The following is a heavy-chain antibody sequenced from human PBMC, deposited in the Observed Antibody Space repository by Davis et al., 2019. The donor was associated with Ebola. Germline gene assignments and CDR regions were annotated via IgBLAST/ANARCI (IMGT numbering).Heavy chain of an antibody. CDR2: TYYRSKWYN. V-gene: IGHV6-1*01. CDR1: GDSVSSNSAA. CDR3: ARVPDNWNPNNWFDP. D-gene: IGHD1-20*01. J-gene: IGHJ5*02. Sequence: MPSETLSLTCALSGDSVSSNSAAWNWIRQSPSRGLEWLGRTYYRSKWYNDYAVSVKSRITINPDTSKNQFSLQLNSVTPEDTAVYYCARVPDNWNPNNWFDPWGQGTLVTVSS.